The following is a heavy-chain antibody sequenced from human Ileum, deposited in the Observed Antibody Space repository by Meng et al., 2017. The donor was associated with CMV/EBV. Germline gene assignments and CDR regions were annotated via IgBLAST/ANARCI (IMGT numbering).Heavy chain of an antibody. J-gene: IGHJ4*02. CDR3: AKGGQEVPLTRRFDY. V-gene: IGHV3-23*01. Sequence: SGFPFNNHALNWVRQAPGKGLEWVSIIGADGGVVQYGDSVKGRFTISRDNFKNTLYLQMDSLRVEDTAIYFCAKGGQEVPLTRRFDYWGQGALVTVSS. CDR2: IGADGGVV. CDR1: GFPFNNHA. D-gene: IGHD2-15*01.